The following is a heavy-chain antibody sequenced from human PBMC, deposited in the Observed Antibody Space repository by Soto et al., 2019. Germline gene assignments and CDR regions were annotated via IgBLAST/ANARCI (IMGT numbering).Heavy chain of an antibody. CDR2: IWYDGSNK. Sequence: GGSLRLSCAASGFTFSSYGMHWVRQAPGKGLEWVAVIWYDGSNKYYADSVKGRFTISRDNSKNTLYLQMNSLRAEDTAVYYCARGPYYYDSSGYYSADYWGQGTLVTVSS. D-gene: IGHD3-22*01. CDR3: ARGPYYYDSSGYYSADY. CDR1: GFTFSSYG. V-gene: IGHV3-33*01. J-gene: IGHJ4*02.